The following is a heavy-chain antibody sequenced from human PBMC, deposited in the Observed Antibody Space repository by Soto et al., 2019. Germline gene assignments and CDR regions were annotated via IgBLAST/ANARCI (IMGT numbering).Heavy chain of an antibody. Sequence: QVQLVQSGAEVKKPGSSVKVSCKASGGTLSSYVINWVRQAPGQGLAWMGDIIPIFGTAKYAQKFQGRVTIIADESTGTAYMELSSLKSEDTAVYYCVREGVGGGWFNAWGQGTLVTVSS. CDR2: IIPIFGTA. D-gene: IGHD2-15*01. V-gene: IGHV1-69*01. J-gene: IGHJ5*02. CDR3: VREGVGGGWFNA. CDR1: GGTLSSYV.